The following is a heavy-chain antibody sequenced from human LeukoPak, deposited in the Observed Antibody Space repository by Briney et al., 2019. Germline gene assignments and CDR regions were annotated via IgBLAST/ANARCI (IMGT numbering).Heavy chain of an antibody. CDR2: FDPEDGET. V-gene: IGHV1-24*01. CDR1: GYTLTELS. J-gene: IGHJ4*02. CDR3: APDARRTTGWYFFDY. D-gene: IGHD6-19*01. Sequence: ASVKVSCKVSGYTLTELSMHWVRQAPGKGLEWMGGFDPEDGETIYAQKFQGRVTMTEDTSTDTAYMELSSLRSEDTAVYYCAPDARRTTGWYFFDYWGQGSLVTVSS.